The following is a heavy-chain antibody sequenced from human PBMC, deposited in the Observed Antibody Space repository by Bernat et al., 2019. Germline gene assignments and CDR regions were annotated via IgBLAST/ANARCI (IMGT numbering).Heavy chain of an antibody. CDR1: GGSISSYY. Sequence: QVQLQESGPGLVKPSETLSLTCTVSGGSISSYYWSWIRQPPGKGLEWIGYIYYSGNTNYSPSLKSRVTISVDTSKNQFSLKLSSVTAADTAVYYCARFGSPLGAIHPGYFQHWGQGTLVTVSS. V-gene: IGHV4-59*01. D-gene: IGHD1-26*01. J-gene: IGHJ1*01. CDR2: IYYSGNT. CDR3: ARFGSPLGAIHPGYFQH.